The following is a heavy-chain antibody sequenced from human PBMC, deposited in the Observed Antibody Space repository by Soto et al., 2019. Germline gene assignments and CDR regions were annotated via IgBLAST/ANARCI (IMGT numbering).Heavy chain of an antibody. V-gene: IGHV3-21*06. CDR1: WFTFTRYS. J-gene: IGHJ4*02. CDR2: ISSTTNYI. Sequence: GGSLRLSCASSWFTFTRYSMNWLRPAPGKGLEWVSSISSTTNYIYYGDSMKGRFTISRDNAKNSLYLEMNSLRAEDTAVYYCARESEDLTSNFDYWGQGTLVTVSS. CDR3: ARESEDLTSNFDY.